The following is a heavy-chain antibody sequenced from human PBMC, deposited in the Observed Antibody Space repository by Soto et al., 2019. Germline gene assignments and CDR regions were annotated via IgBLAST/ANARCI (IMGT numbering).Heavy chain of an antibody. Sequence: PGGSLRLSCAASGFTFSSYSMNWVRQAPGKGLEWVSYISSSSSTIYYADSVKGRFTISRDNAKNSLYLQMNSLRAEDTAVYYCARDNLDSGWPKSTIDYWGQGTLVTVSS. D-gene: IGHD6-19*01. CDR1: GFTFSSYS. V-gene: IGHV3-48*01. CDR2: ISSSSSTI. J-gene: IGHJ4*02. CDR3: ARDNLDSGWPKSTIDY.